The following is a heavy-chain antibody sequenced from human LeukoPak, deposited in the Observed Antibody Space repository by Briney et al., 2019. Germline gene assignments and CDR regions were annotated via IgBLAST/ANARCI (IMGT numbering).Heavy chain of an antibody. CDR3: AKDRYSGGYRAPDAFDI. CDR1: GFTFSSYS. J-gene: IGHJ3*02. Sequence: PGGSLRLSCAASGFTFSSYSMNWVRQAPGKGLEWVSSISSSSSYIYYADSVKGRFTISRDNAKNSLYLQMNSLRAEDTAVYYCAKDRYSGGYRAPDAFDIWGQRTMVTVSS. D-gene: IGHD1-26*01. CDR2: ISSSSSYI. V-gene: IGHV3-21*04.